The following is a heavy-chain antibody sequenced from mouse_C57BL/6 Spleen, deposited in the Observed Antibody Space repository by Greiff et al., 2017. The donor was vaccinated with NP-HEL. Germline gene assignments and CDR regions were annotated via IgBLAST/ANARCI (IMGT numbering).Heavy chain of an antibody. V-gene: IGHV1-55*01. CDR2: IYPGSGST. CDR3: ARWTRDDYDPYAMDY. J-gene: IGHJ4*01. D-gene: IGHD2-4*01. Sequence: QVQLQQPGAELVKPGASVKMSCKASGYTFTSYWITWVKQRPGQGLEWIGEIYPGSGSTNYNEKFKSKATLTVDTSSSTAYMQLSSLTSEESAVYYCARWTRDDYDPYAMDYWGQVTSVTVSS. CDR1: GYTFTSYW.